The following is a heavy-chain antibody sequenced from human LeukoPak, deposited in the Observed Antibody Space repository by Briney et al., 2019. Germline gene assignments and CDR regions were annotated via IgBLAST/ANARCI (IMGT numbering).Heavy chain of an antibody. CDR1: GYTFSSYA. J-gene: IGHJ3*02. D-gene: IGHD3-16*01. CDR3: ARPKPNFGGNGGGLEI. CDR2: ISVYNGNT. Sequence: ASVKVSCKASGYTFSSYAITWVRQAPGQGLEWMGWISVYNGNTDYAQKFQGRVTMTTDTSTNTAYMELRSLRFDDTAVYYCARPKPNFGGNGGGLEIWGQGTMVIVSS. V-gene: IGHV1-18*01.